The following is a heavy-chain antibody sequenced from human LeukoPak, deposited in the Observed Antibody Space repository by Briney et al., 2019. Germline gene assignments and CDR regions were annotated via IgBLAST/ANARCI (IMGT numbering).Heavy chain of an antibody. Sequence: ASVKVSCKASGYTFTSYGISWVRQAPGQGLEWMGWISAYNGNTNYAQKLQGRVTMTTDTSTSTAYMELRSLRSDDTAVYYCARVFHDSSGYYPYYFDYWGQGTLVTVSS. J-gene: IGHJ4*02. CDR2: ISAYNGNT. V-gene: IGHV1-18*01. CDR3: ARVFHDSSGYYPYYFDY. CDR1: GYTFTSYG. D-gene: IGHD3-22*01.